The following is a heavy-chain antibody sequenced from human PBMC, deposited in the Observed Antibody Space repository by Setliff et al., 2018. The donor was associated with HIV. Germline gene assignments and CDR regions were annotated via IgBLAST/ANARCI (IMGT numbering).Heavy chain of an antibody. CDR2: IYTSGST. CDR1: GGSISSYY. D-gene: IGHD2-15*01. V-gene: IGHV4-4*09. Sequence: NPSETLSLTCTVSGGSISSYYWSWIRQPPGKGLEWIGYIYTSGSTNYNPSLKSRVTISVDTSKNQFSLKLSSVTAADTAVYYCARGQYCGGGSCYSPSYNWFDPWVPETLLVTVSS. CDR3: ARGQYCGGGSCYSPSYNWFDP. J-gene: IGHJ5*02.